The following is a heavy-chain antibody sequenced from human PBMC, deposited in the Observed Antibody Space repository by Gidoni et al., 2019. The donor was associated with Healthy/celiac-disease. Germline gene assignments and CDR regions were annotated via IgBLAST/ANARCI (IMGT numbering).Heavy chain of an antibody. CDR1: GFTFSRYA. D-gene: IGHD4-17*01. V-gene: IGHV3-64D*06. CDR3: GKDGLRWGGAFDI. Sequence: VLLLESGGGLVTPGGAVIISCSASGFTFSRYAMHWVRQAPGNGLEYVSAISSNGGRTYYADSVKGIFTISRDNSKNTLYLQMSSMRAEDTAVYDCGKDGLRWGGAFDIWGQGTMVTVSS. CDR2: ISSNGGRT. J-gene: IGHJ3*02.